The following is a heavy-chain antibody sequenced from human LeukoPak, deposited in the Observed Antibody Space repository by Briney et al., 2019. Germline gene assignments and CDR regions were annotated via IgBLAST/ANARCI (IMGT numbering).Heavy chain of an antibody. V-gene: IGHV3-23*01. D-gene: IGHD6-19*01. Sequence: GGTLRLSCAASGFTFSSYGMSWVRQAPGKGLEWVSAISGSGGSTYYADSVKGRFTISRDNSKNTLYLQMNSLRAEDTAVYYCAKVNSGWPPLSSPFDYWGQGTLVTVSS. CDR2: ISGSGGST. CDR3: AKVNSGWPPLSSPFDY. CDR1: GFTFSSYG. J-gene: IGHJ4*02.